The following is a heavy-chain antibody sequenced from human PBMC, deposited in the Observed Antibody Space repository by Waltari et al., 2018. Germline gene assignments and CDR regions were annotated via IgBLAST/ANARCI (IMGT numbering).Heavy chain of an antibody. Sequence: QVQLAQSRAELKKPGASVKVSCKVSGYTLAELSMHWVRQAPGKGLEWMGGFDREDGQIIYAQKFQGRITMTEDTSTDTAYLELSSLRSEDTAVYYCASDRGGYYSMAVWGKGTTVTVSS. CDR2: FDREDGQI. CDR3: ASDRGGYYSMAV. J-gene: IGHJ6*03. V-gene: IGHV1-24*01. CDR1: GYTLAELS. D-gene: IGHD3-10*01.